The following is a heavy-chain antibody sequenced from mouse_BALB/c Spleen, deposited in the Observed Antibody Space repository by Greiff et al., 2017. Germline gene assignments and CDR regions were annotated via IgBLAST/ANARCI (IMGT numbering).Heavy chain of an antibody. D-gene: IGHD4-1*01. Sequence: VQLHQSGAELVKPGASVKLSCKTSGYTFTSYWIQWVKQRPGQGLGWIGEIFPGTGTTYYHEKFKGKATLTIDTSSSTAYMQLSSLTSEDSAVYFCARGGTGTLAYWGQGTLVTVSA. CDR1: GYTFTSYW. CDR3: ARGGTGTLAY. J-gene: IGHJ3*01. CDR2: IFPGTGTT. V-gene: IGHV1S132*01.